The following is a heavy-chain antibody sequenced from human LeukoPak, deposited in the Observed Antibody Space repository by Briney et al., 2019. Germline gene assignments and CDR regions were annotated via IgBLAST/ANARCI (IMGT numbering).Heavy chain of an antibody. CDR2: INPNSGGT. D-gene: IGHD5-18*01. Sequence: GASVKVSCKASGYTFTGYYLHWVRQAPGQGLEWMGWINPNSGGTDYAQKFQGRVTMTRDTSISTAYMELSSLRSDDTAVYYCARAGYSYGYYGMDVWGQGTSVIVSS. V-gene: IGHV1-2*02. CDR1: GYTFTGYY. CDR3: ARAGYSYGYYGMDV. J-gene: IGHJ6*02.